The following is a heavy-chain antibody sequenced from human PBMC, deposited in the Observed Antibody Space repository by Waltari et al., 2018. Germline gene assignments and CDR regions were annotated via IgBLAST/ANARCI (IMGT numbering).Heavy chain of an antibody. V-gene: IGHV4-4*07. CDR2: IYISGST. Sequence: QVQLQESGPGLVKPSETLSLTCTVSGGSISSYYWSWIRQPAGKGLEWIGRIYISGSTNYNPSLKSRVTMSEDTSKNQFSLKLSSVTAADTAVYYCASGWVSTAYDYFDYWGQGTLVTVSS. CDR1: GGSISSYY. J-gene: IGHJ4*02. CDR3: ASGWVSTAYDYFDY. D-gene: IGHD6-13*01.